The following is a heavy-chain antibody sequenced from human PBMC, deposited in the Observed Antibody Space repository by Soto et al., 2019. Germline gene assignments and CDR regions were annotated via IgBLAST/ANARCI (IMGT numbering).Heavy chain of an antibody. CDR3: AKESAYYYYGMDV. J-gene: IGHJ6*02. V-gene: IGHV3-11*01. CDR2: ISSSGSTI. Sequence: GGSLRRSCAASGFTFSDYYMSWIRQAPGKGLEWVSYISSSGSTIYYADSVKGRFTISRDNAKNTLYLQMNSLRAEDTAVYYCAKESAYYYYGMDVWGQGTTVTVSS. CDR1: GFTFSDYY.